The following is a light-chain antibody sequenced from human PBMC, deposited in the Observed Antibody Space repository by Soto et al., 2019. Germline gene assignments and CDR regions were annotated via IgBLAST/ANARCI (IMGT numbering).Light chain of an antibody. J-gene: IGKJ1*01. Sequence: DIQMTQSPSTLSASLVDRVTITCRASQSISTWLAWYQQKPGKAPKLLIFDASTLQSGVPSRFSGSGSGTEFTLTISSLQPDDFATYYCQQYNTFSTFGQGTKVDIK. CDR1: QSISTW. CDR3: QQYNTFST. CDR2: DAS. V-gene: IGKV1-5*01.